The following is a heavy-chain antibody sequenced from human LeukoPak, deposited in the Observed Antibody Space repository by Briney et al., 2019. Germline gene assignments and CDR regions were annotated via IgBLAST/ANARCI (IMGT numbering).Heavy chain of an antibody. CDR2: INPNSGCT. J-gene: IGHJ5*02. CDR3: ARGFYSSWYHHWFDP. D-gene: IGHD6-13*01. Sequence: GASVKVSCKASGYTFTGYYMHWVRQAPGQGLEWMGWINPNSGCTNYAQKFQGRVTMTRDTSISTAYMELSRPRSDDTAVYYCARGFYSSWYHHWFDPWGRGTLV. V-gene: IGHV1-2*02. CDR1: GYTFTGYY.